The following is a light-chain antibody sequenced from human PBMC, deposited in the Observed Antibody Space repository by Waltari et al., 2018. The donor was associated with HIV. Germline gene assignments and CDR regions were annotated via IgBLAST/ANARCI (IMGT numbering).Light chain of an antibody. CDR1: QSVSSN. J-gene: IGKJ1*01. CDR2: GAS. Sequence: EIVMTQSPATLSVSPGERATLSCRASQSVSSNVAWYQQKPGQAPRLLIYGASTRATGVPARFSGSGSGTEFTLTISSLQSEDFAVYYCQQYSNRPPRTFGQGTKVEAK. V-gene: IGKV3-15*01. CDR3: QQYSNRPPRT.